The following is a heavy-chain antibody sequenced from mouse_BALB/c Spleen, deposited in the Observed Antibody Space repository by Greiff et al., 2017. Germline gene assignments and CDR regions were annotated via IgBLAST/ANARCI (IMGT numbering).Heavy chain of an antibody. J-gene: IGHJ2*01. CDR1: GFSLSTSGMG. D-gene: IGHD2-10*02. V-gene: IGHV8-12*01. Sequence: QVTLKVSGPGILQPSQTLSLTCSFSGFSLSTSGMGVSWIRQPSGKGLEWLAHIYWDDDKRYNPSLKSQLTITKDTSRNQVFLKITSVDTADTATDYCARRGYGNYDYFDYWGQGTTLTVSS. CDR3: ARRGYGNYDYFDY. CDR2: IYWDDDK.